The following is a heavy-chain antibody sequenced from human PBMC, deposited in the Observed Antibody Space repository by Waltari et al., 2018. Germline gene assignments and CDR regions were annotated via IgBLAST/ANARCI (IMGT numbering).Heavy chain of an antibody. V-gene: IGHV1-24*01. Sequence: QVQLEQSGAEVKKPGASVKVSCKVSGYTLSEISMHWVRQAPGKGLEWMGGFDHEDGETIYAQKLQGRVTMTEDTSTDTAYMELSSLRSEDTAVYYCATEVVGYGSNWYFDYWGQGTLVTVSS. D-gene: IGHD6-13*01. CDR2: FDHEDGET. J-gene: IGHJ4*02. CDR3: ATEVVGYGSNWYFDY. CDR1: GYTLSEIS.